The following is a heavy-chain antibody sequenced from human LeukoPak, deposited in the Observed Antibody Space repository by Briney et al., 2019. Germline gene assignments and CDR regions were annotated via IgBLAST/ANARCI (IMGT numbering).Heavy chain of an antibody. Sequence: GASVKVSCKASGYTFTGYYMHWVRQAPGQGLEWMGRIISIFDIENYAQKFQGRVTITADKSTSTAYMELGSLRSDDTAVYYCATFGGSRPGFDYWGQGTLVTVSA. V-gene: IGHV1-69*02. CDR1: GYTFTGYY. CDR2: IISIFDIE. D-gene: IGHD2-15*01. CDR3: ATFGGSRPGFDY. J-gene: IGHJ4*02.